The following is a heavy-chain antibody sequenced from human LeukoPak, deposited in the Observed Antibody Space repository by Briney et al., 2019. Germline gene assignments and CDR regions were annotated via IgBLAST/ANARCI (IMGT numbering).Heavy chain of an antibody. D-gene: IGHD6-19*01. J-gene: IGHJ4*02. CDR2: ISSSSSYI. V-gene: IGHV3-21*01. Sequence: GGSLRLSCAASGFTFSSYSMNWVRQAPGKGLEWVSSISSSSSYIYYADSVKGRFTISRDDAKNSLYLQMNSLRAEDTAVYYCARDQWLAPDYWGQGTLVTVSS. CDR3: ARDQWLAPDY. CDR1: GFTFSSYS.